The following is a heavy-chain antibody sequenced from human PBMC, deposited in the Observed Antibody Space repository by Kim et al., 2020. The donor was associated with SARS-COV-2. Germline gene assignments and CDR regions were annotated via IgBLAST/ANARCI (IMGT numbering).Heavy chain of an antibody. CDR3: AKDQRSGLSH. CDR2: IRGSGGST. Sequence: GGSLRLSCAASGFTFSSYAMSWVRQAPGKGLEWVAAIRGSGGSTYYADSVKGRFTISRDNSKNTLYLQMNSLRAEDTALYYCAKDQRSGLSHWGQGTLVPVSS. D-gene: IGHD6-19*01. V-gene: IGHV3-23*01. J-gene: IGHJ4*02. CDR1: GFTFSSYA.